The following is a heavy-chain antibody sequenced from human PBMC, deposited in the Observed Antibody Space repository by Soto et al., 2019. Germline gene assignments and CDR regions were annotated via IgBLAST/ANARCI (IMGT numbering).Heavy chain of an antibody. CDR3: AKSVAFDI. J-gene: IGHJ3*02. Sequence: GGSLRLSCAASGFTFSTYAMIWVRQAPGKGLEWVSVITGSGGSTYYADSVRGRFTISRDNSKNTLYLQMNSLRAEDTAVYYCAKSVAFDIWGQGTMVTVSS. V-gene: IGHV3-23*01. CDR2: ITGSGGST. CDR1: GFTFSTYA.